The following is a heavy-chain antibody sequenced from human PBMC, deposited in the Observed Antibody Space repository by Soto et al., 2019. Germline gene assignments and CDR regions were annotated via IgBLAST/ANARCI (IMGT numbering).Heavy chain of an antibody. CDR3: ASGFGELFR. Sequence: QVQLQQWGAGLLKPSETLSLTCAVYGGSFSAYYWSWIRQPPGKGLEWIGEINHSGSTNYNPSLKSRVTISVDTSKNQFSLKLISVTAADTAVYYCASGFGELFRWGQGTLVTVSS. CDR1: GGSFSAYY. CDR2: INHSGST. J-gene: IGHJ4*02. V-gene: IGHV4-34*01. D-gene: IGHD3-10*01.